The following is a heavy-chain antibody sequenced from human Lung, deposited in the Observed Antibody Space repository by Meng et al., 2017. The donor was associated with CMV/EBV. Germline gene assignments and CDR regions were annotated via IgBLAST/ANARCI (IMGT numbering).Heavy chain of an antibody. Sequence: EVQLVESGGGLVQPGGFLRLSCIFSGFTLRSYWMHWVRQAPGKGLEWVSRIHVDGRGISYADSVKGRFTISKDDARNSLHLQMNSLRVEDTAVYYCARGLEENLGWEMGYWGQGTLGTVSS. CDR3: ARGLEENLGWEMGY. CDR1: GFTLRSYW. CDR2: IHVDGRGI. D-gene: IGHD1-26*01. J-gene: IGHJ4*02. V-gene: IGHV3-74*01.